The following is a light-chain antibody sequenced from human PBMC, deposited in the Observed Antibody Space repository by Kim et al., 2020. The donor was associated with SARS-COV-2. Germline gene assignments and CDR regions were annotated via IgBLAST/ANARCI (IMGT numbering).Light chain of an antibody. CDR1: SSDVGGYDL. Sequence: QSALTQPPSASGSPGQSVTISCTGTSSDVGGYDLVSWYQQHPGKAPKLMIYEVSKRPSGVPDRFSGSKSGNTASLTVSGLQGEDEADYYCSSYAGTNSWVFGGGTQLTVL. CDR3: SSYAGTNSWV. V-gene: IGLV2-8*01. J-gene: IGLJ3*02. CDR2: EVS.